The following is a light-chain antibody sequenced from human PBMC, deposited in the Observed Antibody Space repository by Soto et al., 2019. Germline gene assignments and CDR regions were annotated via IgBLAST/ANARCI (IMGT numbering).Light chain of an antibody. CDR1: KSVSSN. CDR3: QQYNNWPMT. Sequence: EIVMTQSPATLSVSPGERATLSCRASKSVSSNLAWYQQKPGQAPRLLIYGASTRATGIPARFSGSGSGTEFTLTMSSLQSEDFAVYYCQQYNNWPMTFSQGTTVQIK. CDR2: GAS. V-gene: IGKV3-15*01. J-gene: IGKJ1*01.